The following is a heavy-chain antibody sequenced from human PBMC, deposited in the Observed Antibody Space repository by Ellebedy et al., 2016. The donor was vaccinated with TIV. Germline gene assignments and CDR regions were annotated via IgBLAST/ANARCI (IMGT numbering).Heavy chain of an antibody. V-gene: IGHV3-64*01. CDR3: ARVGAGFSYFDY. D-gene: IGHD1-26*01. CDR1: GFTVSSNY. CDR2: INSNGGVT. J-gene: IGHJ4*02. Sequence: PGGSLRLSCAASGFTVSSNYMSWVRQAPGKGLEFVSAINSNGGVTYYANSVKGRFTISRDNSKNTLYLQMGSLRPEDMAVYYCARVGAGFSYFDYWGQGTLVTVSS.